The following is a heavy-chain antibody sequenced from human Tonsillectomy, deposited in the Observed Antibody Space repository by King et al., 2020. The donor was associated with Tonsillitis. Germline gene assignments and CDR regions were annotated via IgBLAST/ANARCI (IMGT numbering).Heavy chain of an antibody. J-gene: IGHJ6*03. Sequence: QLVQSGAEVKKPGASVKVSCKTSGYTFTSFGISWVRQAPGQGLEWMGWISADNGNTIYAQKLQGRVTMTTDTSTSTASMELRSLRSDETAIYYCARRDYFYYYMDVWGNGTTVTVSS. CDR3: ARRDYFYYYMDV. CDR2: ISADNGNT. V-gene: IGHV1-18*01. CDR1: GYTFTSFG.